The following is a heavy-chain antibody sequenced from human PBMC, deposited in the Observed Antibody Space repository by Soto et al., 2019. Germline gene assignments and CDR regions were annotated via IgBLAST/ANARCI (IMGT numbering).Heavy chain of an antibody. CDR1: GGSINSGDYY. CDR3: ARDRYYGSGTYYNFYSGMDV. J-gene: IGHJ6*02. D-gene: IGHD3-10*01. Sequence: KLSLAWTVSGGSINSGDYYWTWVHQPPGEGLEWIGDIFHSGSTYYTPSLQSRVTISLDTSKNHFSLKLSSVTPADTAVYYCARDRYYGSGTYYNFYSGMDVWGQGTTVT. CDR2: IFHSGST. V-gene: IGHV4-30-4*01.